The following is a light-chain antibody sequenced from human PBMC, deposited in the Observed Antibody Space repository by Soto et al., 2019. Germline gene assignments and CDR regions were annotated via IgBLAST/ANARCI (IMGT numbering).Light chain of an antibody. CDR2: GAS. CDR1: QSVSSSQ. J-gene: IGKJ2*01. Sequence: EIVLTQSPVTLSLYPGESATLSCRASQSVSSSQVAWYQQKPGQAPRLLIYGASSRATGIPDRFSGVGSETDFTLTINRLEPEDFAVYYCQQYATSPHTCGQGTKLEIK. CDR3: QQYATSPHT. V-gene: IGKV3-20*01.